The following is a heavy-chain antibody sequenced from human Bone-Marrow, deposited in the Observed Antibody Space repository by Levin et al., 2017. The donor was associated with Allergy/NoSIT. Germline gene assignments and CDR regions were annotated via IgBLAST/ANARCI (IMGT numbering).Heavy chain of an antibody. CDR2: INPNSGGT. CDR1: GYTFTGYY. J-gene: IGHJ5*02. V-gene: IGHV1-2*06. D-gene: IGHD1-7*01. Sequence: AASVKVSCKASGYTFTGYYMHWVRQAPGQGLEWMGRINPNSGGTNYAQKFLGRVTMTRDTSISTAYMELTSLRSDDTAVYYCARLITGTTQWFDPWGQGTLVTVSS. CDR3: ARLITGTTQWFDP.